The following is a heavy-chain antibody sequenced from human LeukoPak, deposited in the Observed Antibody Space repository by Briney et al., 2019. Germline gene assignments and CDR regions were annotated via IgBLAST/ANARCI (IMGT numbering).Heavy chain of an antibody. CDR2: INSDGSST. CDR1: GFTFSIYW. J-gene: IGHJ5*02. D-gene: IGHD5-12*01. Sequence: PGGSLRLSCTASGFTFSIYWMHWVRQAPGKGPVWVSRINSDGSSTTYADSVKGRFTISRDNAKNTLYLQMNSLRAEDTAVYYCARDYSGYEGFDPWGQGTLVTVSS. V-gene: IGHV3-74*01. CDR3: ARDYSGYEGFDP.